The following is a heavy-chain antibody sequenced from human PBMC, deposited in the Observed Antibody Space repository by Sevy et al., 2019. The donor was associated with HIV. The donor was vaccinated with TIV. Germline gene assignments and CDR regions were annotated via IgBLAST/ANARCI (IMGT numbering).Heavy chain of an antibody. D-gene: IGHD1-1*01. CDR1: GYTFTSYG. CDR2: ISAYNGNT. V-gene: IGHV1-18*01. Sequence: ASVKVSCKASGYTFTSYGISWGRQAPGQGLEWRGWISAYNGNTNYAQKLQGRVTMTTDTSTSTAYMELRSLRSDDTAVYYCARATGTTSPYYYYGMDVWGQGTTVTVSS. CDR3: ARATGTTSPYYYYGMDV. J-gene: IGHJ6*02.